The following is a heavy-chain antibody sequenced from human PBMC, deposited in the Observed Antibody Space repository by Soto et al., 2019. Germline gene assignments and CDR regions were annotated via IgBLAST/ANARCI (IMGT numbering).Heavy chain of an antibody. D-gene: IGHD2-15*01. CDR1: GYTFTSYD. J-gene: IGHJ6*02. V-gene: IGHV1-8*01. Sequence: GASVKVSCKASGYTFTSYDINWVRQATGQGLEWMGWMNPNSGNTGYAQKFQGRVTMTRNTSISTAYMELSSLRSEDTAVYYCARAYCSGGSCYREKYYYGMDVWGQGTTVTVS. CDR2: MNPNSGNT. CDR3: ARAYCSGGSCYREKYYYGMDV.